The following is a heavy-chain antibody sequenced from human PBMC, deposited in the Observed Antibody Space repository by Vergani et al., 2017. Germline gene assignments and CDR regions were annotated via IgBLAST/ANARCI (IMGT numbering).Heavy chain of an antibody. CDR2: INHSGST. Sequence: QVQLQESGPGLVKPSETLSLTCAVYGGSFSGYYWSWIRQPPGKGLEWIGEINHSGSTNYNPSLKSRVTISVDTSKNQFSLKLSSVTAADTAVYYCASRDGYNYIDYWGQGTLVTVSS. CDR3: ASRDGYNYIDY. V-gene: IGHV4-34*09. D-gene: IGHD5-24*01. J-gene: IGHJ4*02. CDR1: GGSFSGYY.